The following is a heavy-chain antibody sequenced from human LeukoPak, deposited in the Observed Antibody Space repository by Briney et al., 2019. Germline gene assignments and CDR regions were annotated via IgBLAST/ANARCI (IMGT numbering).Heavy chain of an antibody. J-gene: IGHJ3*01. CDR2: MSSSGSTI. Sequence: GGSLRLSCAASGFTFSDYYMSWIRQAPGKGGEGGSYMSSSGSTIYYADSVKGRFTISRENAKNSLYLQMNSLRADDTAVYYCARNLDSSGYYDDAFDLWGQGTMVTVSS. D-gene: IGHD3-22*01. V-gene: IGHV3-11*04. CDR1: GFTFSDYY. CDR3: ARNLDSSGYYDDAFDL.